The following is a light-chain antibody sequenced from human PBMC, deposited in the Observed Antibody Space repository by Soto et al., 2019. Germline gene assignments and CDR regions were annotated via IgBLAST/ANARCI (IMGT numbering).Light chain of an antibody. CDR3: CSYGGSYALYV. V-gene: IGLV2-11*01. CDR1: SSDVGGYNY. Sequence: QSALTQPRSVSGSPGQSVTISCTGTSSDVGGYNYVSWYQHHPGKAPKLMIYDVSERPSGVPDRFSGSKSGNTASLTISVLQAEDEADYYCCSYGGSYALYVFGTGTKVTVL. J-gene: IGLJ1*01. CDR2: DVS.